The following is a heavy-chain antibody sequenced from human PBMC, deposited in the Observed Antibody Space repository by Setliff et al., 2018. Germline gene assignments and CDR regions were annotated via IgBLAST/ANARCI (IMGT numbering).Heavy chain of an antibody. Sequence: SLNWVRQAPGKGLEWVSSISSSSSYIYYADSVQGRFTISRDNAKNSLYLQMNSLRAEDTAVYYCAKGYYNFWSGYVADWYFDLWGRGTLVTVSS. V-gene: IGHV3-21*04. J-gene: IGHJ2*01. CDR2: ISSSSSYI. D-gene: IGHD3-3*01. CDR1: S. CDR3: AKGYYNFWSGYVADWYFDL.